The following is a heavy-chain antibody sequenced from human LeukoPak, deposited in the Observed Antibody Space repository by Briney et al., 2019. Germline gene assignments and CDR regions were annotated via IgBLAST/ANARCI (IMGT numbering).Heavy chain of an antibody. CDR1: GFTFSRYP. V-gene: IGHV3-30-3*01. CDR3: VTRLDV. Sequence: GGSLRLSCAVSGFTFSRYPMQWVRQAPGKGLEWVAVISHDGGNEDYTDSVKGRFTISRDNPNTTLYLQMDSLRPEDTAIYYCVTRLDVWGQGTTVTVSS. CDR2: ISHDGGNE. J-gene: IGHJ6*02.